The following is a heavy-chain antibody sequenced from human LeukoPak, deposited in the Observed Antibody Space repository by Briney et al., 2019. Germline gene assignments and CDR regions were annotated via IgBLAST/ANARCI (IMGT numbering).Heavy chain of an antibody. Sequence: PGQSLRLSCAASGFSFSGYHMHWVRQAPGKGLEWVAVIWNDGSKEYYADSVQGRFTISRDNSKSTLYLQMRSLRAEDTAVYYCARDQSGYNDQWGQGTLVTVSS. CDR1: GFSFSGYH. CDR3: ARDQSGYNDQ. J-gene: IGHJ4*02. V-gene: IGHV3-33*01. D-gene: IGHD5-24*01. CDR2: IWNDGSKE.